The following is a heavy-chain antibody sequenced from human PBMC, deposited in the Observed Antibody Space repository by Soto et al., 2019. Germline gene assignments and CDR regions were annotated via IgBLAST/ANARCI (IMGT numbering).Heavy chain of an antibody. CDR3: ARDWLRYFDWPYGMDV. Sequence: PGGSLRLSCAASGFTVSSNYMSWVRQAPGKGLEWVSVIYSGGSTYYADSVKGRFTISRDNSKNTLYLQMNSLRAEDTAVYYCARDWLRYFDWPYGMDVWGQGTTVTVSS. V-gene: IGHV3-53*01. J-gene: IGHJ6*02. D-gene: IGHD3-9*01. CDR2: IYSGGST. CDR1: GFTVSSNY.